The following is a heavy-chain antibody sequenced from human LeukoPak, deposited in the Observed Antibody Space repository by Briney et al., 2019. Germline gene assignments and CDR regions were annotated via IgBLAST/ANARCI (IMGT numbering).Heavy chain of an antibody. CDR2: IYHSGST. D-gene: IGHD7-27*01. V-gene: IGHV4-38-2*02. J-gene: IGHJ6*03. CDR3: ARQTGAYYYYMDV. Sequence: SETLSLTCTVSGYSISSGHYWGWIRQPPGKGLEWIGSIYHSGSTYYNPSLKSRVTISVDTSKNQFSLKLSSVTAADAAVYYCARQTGAYYYYMDVWGKGTTVTVSS. CDR1: GYSISSGHY.